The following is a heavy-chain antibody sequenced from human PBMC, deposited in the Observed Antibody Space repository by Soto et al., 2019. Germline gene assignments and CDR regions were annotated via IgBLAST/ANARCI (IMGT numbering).Heavy chain of an antibody. CDR3: ARGDYRVLEF. D-gene: IGHD4-4*01. CDR1: GFSFASSW. CDR2: IYPGDSDT. Sequence: PGESLKISCKDSGFSFASSWIGWVRQMPGKGLEWMGVIYPGDSDTGYSPSFQGQVTISADKSISTAYLQWSSLKASDTARYYCARGDYRVLEFWGQGTLVTVSS. V-gene: IGHV5-51*01. J-gene: IGHJ4*02.